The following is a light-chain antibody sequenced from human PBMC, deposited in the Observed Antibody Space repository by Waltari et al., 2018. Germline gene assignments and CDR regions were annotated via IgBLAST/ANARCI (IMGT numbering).Light chain of an antibody. CDR2: DVS. CDR1: SNDVGGYNS. V-gene: IGLV2-14*01. J-gene: IGLJ2*01. CDR3: SSQSSNDVVL. Sequence: QSALTQPASVSGSPGQSVTIFCAGTSNDVGGYNSVSWYQEHPGQAPRVIIYDVSDRPSGVSDRFAGSKLGNTASLTISGLQAEDEADYYCSSQSSNDVVLFGGGTKLTVL.